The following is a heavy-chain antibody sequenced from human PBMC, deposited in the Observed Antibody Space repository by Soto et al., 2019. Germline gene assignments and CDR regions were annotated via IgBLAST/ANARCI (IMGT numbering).Heavy chain of an antibody. CDR3: ARVLGDRYYDFWSGSFAY. V-gene: IGHV1-18*01. CDR1: GYTLTSYG. J-gene: IGHJ4*02. Sequence: ASVKVSCKASGYTLTSYGISWVRQAPGQGLEWMGWISAYNGNTNYAQKLQGRVTMTTDTSTSTAYMELRSLRSDDTAVYYCARVLGDRYYDFWSGSFAYWGQGTLVTVSS. CDR2: ISAYNGNT. D-gene: IGHD3-3*01.